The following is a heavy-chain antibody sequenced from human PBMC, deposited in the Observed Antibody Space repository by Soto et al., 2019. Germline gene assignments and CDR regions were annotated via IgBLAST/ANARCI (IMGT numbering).Heavy chain of an antibody. Sequence: QVQLVQSGAEVKRPGASVKVSCKASGYTFTSYDFNWVRQAPGQGLEWMGWVNPNSGNTDYAQKFQGRVTMTRNTSIRTAYMELSSLRSEDTAVYYCARASYLDPAFDIWGQGTMVTGSS. CDR1: GYTFTSYD. CDR3: ARASYLDPAFDI. CDR2: VNPNSGNT. D-gene: IGHD2-2*03. V-gene: IGHV1-8*01. J-gene: IGHJ3*02.